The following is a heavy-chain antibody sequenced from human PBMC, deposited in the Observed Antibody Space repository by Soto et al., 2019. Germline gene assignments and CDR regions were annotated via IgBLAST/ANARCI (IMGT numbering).Heavy chain of an antibody. CDR2: IYYSGST. Sequence: SETLSLTCTVSGGSISSGGYYWSWIRQHPGKGLEWIGYIYYSGSTYYNPFLKSRVTISVDTSKNQFSLKLSSVTAADTAVYYCARDTPSYDSSGYHFDYWGQGTLVTVSS. J-gene: IGHJ4*02. CDR1: GGSISSGGYY. CDR3: ARDTPSYDSSGYHFDY. V-gene: IGHV4-31*03. D-gene: IGHD3-22*01.